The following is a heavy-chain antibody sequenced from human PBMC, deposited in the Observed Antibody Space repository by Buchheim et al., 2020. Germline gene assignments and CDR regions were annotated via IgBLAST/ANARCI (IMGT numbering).Heavy chain of an antibody. CDR1: GFSFSSYW. D-gene: IGHD3-22*01. CDR3: ARDNDISSGGSDY. CDR2: IKQDGSGQ. Sequence: EVQLVESGGGLVQPGGSLRLSCAASGFSFSSYWMSWVRQAPGKGLEWVANIKQDGSGQYYVDSVKGRFTISRDNAKNYVFLQMNSLRAEDTAVYYCARDNDISSGGSDYWGQGTL. V-gene: IGHV3-7*01. J-gene: IGHJ4*02.